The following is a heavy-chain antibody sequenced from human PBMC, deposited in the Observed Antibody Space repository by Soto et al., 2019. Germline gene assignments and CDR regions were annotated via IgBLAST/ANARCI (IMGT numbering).Heavy chain of an antibody. V-gene: IGHV3-33*01. CDR2: IWYDGSNK. Sequence: QVQLVESGGGVVQPGRSLRLSCAASGFTFSSYGMHWVRQAPGKGLEWVAVIWYDGSNKYYADSVKGRFTISRDNSKNTLYLQMNSLRAEDTAVYYCATLLERRGNSPEYYDMDVWGQGTTVTVSS. CDR3: ATLLERRGNSPEYYDMDV. J-gene: IGHJ6*02. CDR1: GFTFSSYG. D-gene: IGHD2-21*02.